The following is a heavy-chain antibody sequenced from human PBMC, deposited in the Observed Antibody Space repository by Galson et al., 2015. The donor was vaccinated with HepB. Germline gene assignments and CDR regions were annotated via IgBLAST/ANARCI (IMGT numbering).Heavy chain of an antibody. CDR1: GFTFSSYW. CDR3: VRCLRGSRWEFDY. D-gene: IGHD1-26*01. V-gene: IGHV3-7*01. Sequence: SLRLSCAASGFTFSSYWMSWVRQAPGKGLEWVANIKQDGNEKYYVDSVKGRFTISSDNAKNSLFLQMNSLRVEDTAVYYCVRCLRGSRWEFDYWGQGILVTVSS. J-gene: IGHJ4*02. CDR2: IKQDGNEK.